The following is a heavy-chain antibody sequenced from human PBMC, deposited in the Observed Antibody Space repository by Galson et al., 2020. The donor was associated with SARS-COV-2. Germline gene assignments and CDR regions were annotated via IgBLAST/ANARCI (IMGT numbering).Heavy chain of an antibody. CDR1: GFTFSSYG. J-gene: IGHJ6*02. D-gene: IGHD1-26*01. Sequence: PGGSLRLSCAASGFTFSSYGMHWVRQAPGKGLEWVAVIWYDGSNKYYVDSVKGRFTISRDNSKNTLYLQMNSLRAEDTAVYYCARDLVGATIGGMDVWGQGTTVTVSS. V-gene: IGHV3-33*01. CDR3: ARDLVGATIGGMDV. CDR2: IWYDGSNK.